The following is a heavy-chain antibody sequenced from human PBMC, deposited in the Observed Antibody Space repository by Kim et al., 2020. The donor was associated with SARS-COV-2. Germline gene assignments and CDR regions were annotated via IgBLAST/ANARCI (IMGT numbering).Heavy chain of an antibody. D-gene: IGHD2-2*01. CDR3: ARHTRGYCSSTSCYWSVNYYYYGMDV. CDR1: GGSISSSSYY. Sequence: SETLSLTYTVSGGSISSSSYYWGWIRQPPGKGLEWIGSIYYSGSTYYNPSLKSRVTISVDTSKNQFSLKLSSVTAADTAVYYCARHTRGYCSSTSCYWSVNYYYYGMDVWGQGTTVTVSS. CDR2: IYYSGST. J-gene: IGHJ6*02. V-gene: IGHV4-39*01.